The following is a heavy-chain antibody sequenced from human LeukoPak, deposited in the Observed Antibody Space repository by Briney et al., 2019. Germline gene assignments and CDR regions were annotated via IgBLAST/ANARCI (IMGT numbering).Heavy chain of an antibody. CDR2: FCYDGNS. Sequence: PSETLSLTCTVSGASVSSYNHCWNWIRQPPGKGLEWLGYFCYDGNSRYSPSLQSRATISVDTSKNQFSLKLSSVTAADTAVYYCARESDYWGQGTLVTVSS. J-gene: IGHJ4*02. CDR3: ARESDY. CDR1: GASVSSYNHC. V-gene: IGHV4-61*01.